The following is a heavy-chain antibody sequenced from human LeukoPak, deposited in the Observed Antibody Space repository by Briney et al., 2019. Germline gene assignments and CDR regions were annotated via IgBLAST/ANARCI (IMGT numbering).Heavy chain of an antibody. D-gene: IGHD3-22*01. J-gene: IGHJ3*02. CDR3: ARERTYYYDSSGYHRAFDI. CDR2: INPSDGST. CDR1: GYTFTSYY. Sequence: GASVKVSCKASGYTFTSYYMHWVRQAPGQGLEWVGIINPSDGSTSCVQRFQGRVTMTRDTSTSTVYMELSSLRSEDTAVYYCARERTYYYDSSGYHRAFDIWGQGTMVTVSS. V-gene: IGHV1-46*01.